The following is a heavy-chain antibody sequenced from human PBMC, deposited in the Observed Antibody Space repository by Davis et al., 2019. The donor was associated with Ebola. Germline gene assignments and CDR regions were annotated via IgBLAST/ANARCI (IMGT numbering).Heavy chain of an antibody. D-gene: IGHD6-13*01. CDR1: GGPISSSSYY. CDR2: IYYSGST. V-gene: IGHV4-39*01. CDR3: ARGAGAAGIFGYNWFDP. J-gene: IGHJ5*02. Sequence: LRLSCTVSGGPISSSSYYWGWIRQPPGKGLEWIGSIYYSGSTYYNPSLKSRVTISGDTSRNQFSLKLSSVTAADTAVYYCARGAGAAGIFGYNWFDPWGQGTLVTVSS.